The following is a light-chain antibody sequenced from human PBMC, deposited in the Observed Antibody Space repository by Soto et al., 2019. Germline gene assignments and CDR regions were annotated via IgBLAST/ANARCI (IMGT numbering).Light chain of an antibody. CDR2: GAS. Sequence: DIVFTQSPGTLSLSPGERATLSCRASQSVTSNYLAWYQQKPGQAPRLLIFGASGRATGIPERFSGSGSGTDFSLTISRLEPEDSAVYYCQQYGSSLLTFGGGTKVDIK. V-gene: IGKV3-20*01. CDR1: QSVTSNY. J-gene: IGKJ4*01. CDR3: QQYGSSLLT.